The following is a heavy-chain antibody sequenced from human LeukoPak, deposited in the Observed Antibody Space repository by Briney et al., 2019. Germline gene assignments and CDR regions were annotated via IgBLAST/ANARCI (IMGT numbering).Heavy chain of an antibody. CDR3: ARGRSGFFYHGSGSSYFDY. Sequence: SSETLSLTCAVYGGSFSGYYWSWIRQPPGKGLEWIGEINHSGSTNYNPSLKGRVTISVDTSKNQFSLKLSSVTAADTAVYYCARGRSGFFYHGSGSSYFDYWGQGTLVTVSS. CDR1: GGSFSGYY. CDR2: INHSGST. V-gene: IGHV4-34*01. J-gene: IGHJ4*02. D-gene: IGHD3-10*01.